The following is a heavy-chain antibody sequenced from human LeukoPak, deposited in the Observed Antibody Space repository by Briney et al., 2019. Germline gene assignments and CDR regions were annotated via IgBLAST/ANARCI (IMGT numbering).Heavy chain of an antibody. CDR1: GGSISNYF. CDR2: IYYSDST. Sequence: SETPSLTCTVSGGSISNYFWSWIRQPPGKGLECIGYIYYSDSTNYNPSLKSRVTVSVDTSKNQFSLKLSSVTAADAAVYYCARFPGSAEYRHYYYMDVWGKGTTVTVSS. J-gene: IGHJ6*03. CDR3: ARFPGSAEYRHYYYMDV. D-gene: IGHD2-15*01. V-gene: IGHV4-59*01.